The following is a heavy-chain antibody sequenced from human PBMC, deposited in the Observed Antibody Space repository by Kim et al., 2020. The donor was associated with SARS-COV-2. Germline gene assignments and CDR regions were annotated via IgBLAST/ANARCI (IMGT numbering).Heavy chain of an antibody. CDR2: MYYSGST. CDR3: ARLGYYYDMDV. D-gene: IGHD7-27*01. J-gene: IGHJ6*02. V-gene: IGHV4-39*02. CDR1: GGSISSSSYY. Sequence: SETLSLTCTVSGGSISSSSYYWGWIRQPPGKGLEWIGSMYYSGSTYYNPSLKSRVTISVDTSKNHFSLELNSVTAADTAVYYCARLGYYYDMDVWRQGTT.